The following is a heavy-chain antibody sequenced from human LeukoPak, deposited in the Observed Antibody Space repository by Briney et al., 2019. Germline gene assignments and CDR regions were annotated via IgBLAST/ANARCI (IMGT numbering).Heavy chain of an antibody. Sequence: GGSLRLSCAASGLTVSSNYMSWVRQAPGKGLEWVSVIYSGGTTYYADSVKGRFTISRDNSKNTLYLQMNSLRAEGTAVYYCAKDLLLGATTDEYDYWGQGTLVTVSS. CDR1: GLTVSSNY. CDR2: IYSGGTT. D-gene: IGHD1-26*01. V-gene: IGHV3-53*01. J-gene: IGHJ4*02. CDR3: AKDLLLGATTDEYDY.